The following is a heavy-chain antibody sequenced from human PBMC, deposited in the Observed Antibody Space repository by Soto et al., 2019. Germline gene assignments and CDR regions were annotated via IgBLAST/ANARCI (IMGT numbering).Heavy chain of an antibody. V-gene: IGHV3-23*01. Sequence: EVQLLESGGDLVQPGGSLRLSCAASGFTFATYTMSWVRQTPGKGLEWVSAITGSGDRTYYADPVKGRFTMSRDNSKNTVYLQMSSLRAEDTAVYSCAKNSEATIRVGYDYWGQGTLVTVSS. CDR1: GFTFATYT. CDR2: ITGSGDRT. D-gene: IGHD5-12*01. J-gene: IGHJ4*02. CDR3: AKNSEATIRVGYDY.